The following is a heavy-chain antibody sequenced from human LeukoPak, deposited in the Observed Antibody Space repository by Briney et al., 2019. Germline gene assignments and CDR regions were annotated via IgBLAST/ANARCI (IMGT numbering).Heavy chain of an antibody. CDR1: GFTFSSYA. CDR3: AKDQARGTMIVVVGFDY. V-gene: IGHV3-23*01. D-gene: IGHD3-22*01. Sequence: GGSLRLSCAASGFTFSSYAMSWVHQAPGKGLEWVSAISGSGGSTYYADSVKGRFTISRDNSKNTLYLQMNSLRAEDTAVYYCAKDQARGTMIVVVGFDYWGQGTLVTVSS. CDR2: ISGSGGST. J-gene: IGHJ4*02.